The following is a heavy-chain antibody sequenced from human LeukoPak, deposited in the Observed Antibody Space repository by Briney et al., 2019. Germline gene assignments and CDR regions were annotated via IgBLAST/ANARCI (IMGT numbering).Heavy chain of an antibody. V-gene: IGHV3-11*01. CDR2: SSSSGSTI. D-gene: IGHD3-10*01. CDR1: GFTFSDYY. J-gene: IGHJ5*02. CDR3: ARAPRFRLVGVPKGPFDP. Sequence: GGSLRLSCAASGFTFSDYYMTWIRQAPGKGLEWVAYSSSSGSTIYYADSVKGRFTISRDNAKNSLYLQMNSLRAEDTAVYYCARAPRFRLVGVPKGPFDPWGQGTLVTVSS.